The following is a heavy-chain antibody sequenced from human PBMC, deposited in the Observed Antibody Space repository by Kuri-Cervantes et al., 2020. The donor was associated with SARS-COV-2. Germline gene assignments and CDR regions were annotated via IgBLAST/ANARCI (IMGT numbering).Heavy chain of an antibody. Sequence: ASVKVSCKASGYTFTSYAMNWVRQAPGQGLEWMGWINTNTGNPTYAQGFTGRFVFSLDTSVSTAYLQISSLKAEDTAVYYCAREYDYVCRSYSCVWVYWGQGTLVTVSS. D-gene: IGHD3-16*01. CDR2: INTNTGNP. CDR1: GYTFTSYA. CDR3: AREYDYVCRSYSCVWVY. V-gene: IGHV7-4-1*02. J-gene: IGHJ4*02.